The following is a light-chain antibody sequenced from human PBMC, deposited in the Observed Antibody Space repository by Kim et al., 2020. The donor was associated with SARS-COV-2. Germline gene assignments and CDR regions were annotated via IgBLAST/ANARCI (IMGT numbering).Light chain of an antibody. CDR1: QDITNW. CDR3: QQTKILPS. J-gene: IGKJ4*01. Sequence: DIQMTQSPSSVSASVGDRVTITCRASQDITNWLAWYQQTAGQAPKLLISAASSLQNGVPSRFSGSGSGTEFTLTISDLQPEDFATYYCQQTKILPSFGGGTKVDIK. CDR2: AAS. V-gene: IGKV1-12*02.